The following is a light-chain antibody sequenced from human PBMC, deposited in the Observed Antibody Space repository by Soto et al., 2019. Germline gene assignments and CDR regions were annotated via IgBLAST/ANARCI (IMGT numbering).Light chain of an antibody. Sequence: QSALTQPASVSGSPGQSITISCTGTSSDIGAYNFVSWYQQHPGKAPKLMLYDVNIRPSGVSNRFSGSKSGNTASLTISGLHAEDEADYYWTSWTNSTTMIFGGGTKVTVL. CDR1: SSDIGAYNF. J-gene: IGLJ2*01. CDR3: TSWTNSTTMI. CDR2: DVN. V-gene: IGLV2-14*03.